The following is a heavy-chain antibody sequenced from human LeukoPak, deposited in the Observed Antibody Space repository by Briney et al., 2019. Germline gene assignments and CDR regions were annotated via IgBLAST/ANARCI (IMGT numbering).Heavy chain of an antibody. CDR1: GFTFNSYS. V-gene: IGHV3-21*01. CDR2: ISSSSSYI. CDR3: ARGWNDYGDVRDAFDI. Sequence: SGGSLRLSCAASGFTFNSYSMNWVRQAPGKGLEWVSSISSSSSYIYYADSVKGRFTISRDNAENSLYLQTNSLRAEDTAVYYCARGWNDYGDVRDAFDIWGQGTMVTVSS. D-gene: IGHD4-17*01. J-gene: IGHJ3*02.